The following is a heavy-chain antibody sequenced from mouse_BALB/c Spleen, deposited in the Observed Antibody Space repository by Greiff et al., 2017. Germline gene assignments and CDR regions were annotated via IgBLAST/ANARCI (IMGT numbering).Heavy chain of an antibody. V-gene: IGHV14-3*02. CDR1: GFNIKDTY. Sequence: EVQLQQSGAELVKPGASVKLSCTASGFNIKDTYMHWVKQRPEQGLEWIGRIDPANGNTKYDPKFQGKATITADTSSNTAYLQLSSLTSEDTAVYYCARATTVYYYAMDYWGQGTSVTVSS. CDR2: IDPANGNT. D-gene: IGHD1-1*01. J-gene: IGHJ4*01. CDR3: ARATTVYYYAMDY.